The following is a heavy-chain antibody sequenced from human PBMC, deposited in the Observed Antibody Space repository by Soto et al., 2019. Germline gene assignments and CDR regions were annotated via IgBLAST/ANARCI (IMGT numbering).Heavy chain of an antibody. Sequence: ASVKVSCKASGGTFSSYAISWVRRAPGQGLEWMGGIIPIFGTANYAQKFQGRVTITADKSTSTAYMELSSLRSEDTAVYYCARVRVVVVPAAIRHYGMDVWGQGTTVTVSS. CDR3: ARVRVVVVPAAIRHYGMDV. CDR1: GGTFSSYA. CDR2: IIPIFGTA. V-gene: IGHV1-69*06. J-gene: IGHJ6*02. D-gene: IGHD2-2*02.